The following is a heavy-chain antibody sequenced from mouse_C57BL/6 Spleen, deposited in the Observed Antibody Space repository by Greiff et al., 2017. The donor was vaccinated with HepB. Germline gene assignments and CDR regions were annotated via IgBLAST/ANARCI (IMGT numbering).Heavy chain of an antibody. CDR1: GYTFTNYW. D-gene: IGHD2-4*01. Sequence: VQGVESGAELVRPGTSVKMSCKASGYTFTNYWIGWAKQRPGHGLEWIGDIYPGGGYTNYNEKFKGKATLTADKSSSTAYMQFSSLTSEDSAIYYCARFDDYPFAYWGQGTLVTVSA. CDR2: IYPGGGYT. J-gene: IGHJ3*01. CDR3: ARFDDYPFAY. V-gene: IGHV1-63*01.